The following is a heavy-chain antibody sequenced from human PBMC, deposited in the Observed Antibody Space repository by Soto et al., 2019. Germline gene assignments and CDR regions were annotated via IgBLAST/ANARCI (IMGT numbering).Heavy chain of an antibody. CDR1: GGSISNYY. CDR3: ASGGNWFDP. CDR2: MYYNGNI. D-gene: IGHD3-16*01. J-gene: IGHJ5*02. V-gene: IGHV4-59*01. Sequence: LSLTCNVSGGSISNYYWTWVRQSPEKGLEWVGYMYYNGNINYNPSLKSRVTISIDTSKNQFSLTLKSVTAADTAVYYCASGGNWFDPWGQGVLVTVSS.